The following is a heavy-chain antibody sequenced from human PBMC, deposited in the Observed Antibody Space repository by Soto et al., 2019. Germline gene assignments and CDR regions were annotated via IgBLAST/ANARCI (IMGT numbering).Heavy chain of an antibody. V-gene: IGHV3-74*01. CDR3: ATPQDYDGCLDS. CDR2: INRDGSST. J-gene: IGHJ4*02. D-gene: IGHD3-22*01. Sequence: PGGSLRLSCAASGCTFNDYWMTWVRQAPGKGLVWVSRINRDGSSTIYADSVNGRFTISRDNAKNMVYLQMNSLISEDTAVYYCATPQDYDGCLDSWGQGTLVTVSS. CDR1: GCTFNDYW.